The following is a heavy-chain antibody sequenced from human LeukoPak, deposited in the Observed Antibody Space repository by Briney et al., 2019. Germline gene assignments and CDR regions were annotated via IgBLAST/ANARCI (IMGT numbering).Heavy chain of an antibody. V-gene: IGHV3-23*01. CDR1: GFTFSNYA. Sequence: GGSLRLSCAASGFTFSNYAMTWVRQAPGKGLEWVSGISGSGSSTYYADSVKGRFTLSRDYPKNTLYLQMNSLRAEDTAVYYCARDRGWIQHDIWGQGTMVTVSS. CDR3: ARDRGWIQHDI. J-gene: IGHJ3*02. D-gene: IGHD5-18*01. CDR2: ISGSGSST.